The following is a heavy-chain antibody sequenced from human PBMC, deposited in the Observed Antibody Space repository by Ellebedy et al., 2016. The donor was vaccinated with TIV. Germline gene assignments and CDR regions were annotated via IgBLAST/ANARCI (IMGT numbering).Heavy chain of an antibody. Sequence: MPSETLSLTCTVSGGSISSSSYYWGWIRQPPGKGLEWIGSIYYSGSTYYNPSLKSRVTISVDPSKNQFSLKLSSVTAADTAVYYCARGHSSGWIDYWGQGTLVTVSS. CDR1: GGSISSSSYY. J-gene: IGHJ4*02. CDR3: ARGHSSGWIDY. D-gene: IGHD6-19*01. CDR2: IYYSGST. V-gene: IGHV4-39*01.